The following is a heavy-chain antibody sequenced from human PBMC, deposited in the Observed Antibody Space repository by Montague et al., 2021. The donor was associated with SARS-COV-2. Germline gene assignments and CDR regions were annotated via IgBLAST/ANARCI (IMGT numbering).Heavy chain of an antibody. Sequence: SETLSLTCTVSGGSINYYYWHWLRQSAGKGLEWNGRIYSSGNTNSNPSLESRVIMSVDSSQNQFSLKLNSVTAADTAVYYCARGDHPTTASWYFFDSWGQGALVTVSS. CDR1: GGSINYYY. V-gene: IGHV4-4*07. D-gene: IGHD6-13*01. J-gene: IGHJ4*02. CDR2: IYSSGNT. CDR3: ARGDHPTTASWYFFDS.